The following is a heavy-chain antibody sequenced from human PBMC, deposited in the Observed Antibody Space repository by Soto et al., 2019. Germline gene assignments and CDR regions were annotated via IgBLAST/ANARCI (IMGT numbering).Heavy chain of an antibody. CDR3: ARIRGVAVAQYYYGMDV. D-gene: IGHD6-19*01. J-gene: IGHJ6*02. Sequence: SGPTLVNPTQTLTLTCTFSGFSLSTSGMCVSWIRQPPGKALEWLARIDWDDDKYYSTSLKTRLTISKDTSKNQVVLTMTNMDPVDTATYYCARIRGVAVAQYYYGMDVWGQGTTVTVSS. CDR1: GFSLSTSGMC. CDR2: IDWDDDK. V-gene: IGHV2-70*11.